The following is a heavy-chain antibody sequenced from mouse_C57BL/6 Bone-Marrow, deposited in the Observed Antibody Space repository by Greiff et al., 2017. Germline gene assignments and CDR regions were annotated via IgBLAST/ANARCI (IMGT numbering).Heavy chain of an antibody. V-gene: IGHV5-6*01. J-gene: IGHJ2*01. CDR2: ISSGGSYT. CDR3: ATLYGGGDD. Sequence: EVKLMESGGDLVKPGGSLKLSCAASGFTFSSYGMSWVRQTPDKRLEWVATISSGGSYTYYPDSVKGRFTISRDNAKNTLYLQMSSLKSEDTAMYYCATLYGGGDDWGQGTTRTVAS. CDR1: GFTFSSYG. D-gene: IGHD1-2*01.